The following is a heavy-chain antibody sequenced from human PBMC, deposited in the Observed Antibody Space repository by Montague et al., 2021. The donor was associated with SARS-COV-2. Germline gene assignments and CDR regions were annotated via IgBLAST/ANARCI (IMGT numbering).Heavy chain of an antibody. D-gene: IGHD3-3*01. J-gene: IGHJ4*02. Sequence: SVKVSFKASGYTFTSYGISWVRQAPGQGLEWMGWISAYNGNTNYAQKLQGRVTMTTDTSTSTTYMELRSLRSDDTAVYYCARAYYDFWSGYYTAGSYFDYGGQGTLVTVSS. V-gene: IGHV1-18*01. CDR1: GYTFTSYG. CDR3: ARAYYDFWSGYYTAGSYFDY. CDR2: ISAYNGNT.